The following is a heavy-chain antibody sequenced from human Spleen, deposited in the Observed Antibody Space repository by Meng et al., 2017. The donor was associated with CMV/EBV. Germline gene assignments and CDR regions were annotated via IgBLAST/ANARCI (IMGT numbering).Heavy chain of an antibody. D-gene: IGHD6-19*01. CDR1: GFTFSSYA. CDR2: IYSGGSST. CDR3: AKEEYSSGWQPGGWFDP. V-gene: IGHV3-23*03. Sequence: GESLKISCAASGFTFSSYAMSWVRQAPGKGLEWVSVIYSGGSSTYYADSVKGRFTISRDNSKNTLYLQMNSLRAEDTAVYYCAKEEYSSGWQPGGWFDPWGQGTLVTVSS. J-gene: IGHJ5*02.